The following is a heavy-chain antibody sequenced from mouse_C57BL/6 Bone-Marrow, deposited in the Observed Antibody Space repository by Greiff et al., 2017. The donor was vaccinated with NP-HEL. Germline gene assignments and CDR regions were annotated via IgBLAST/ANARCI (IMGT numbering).Heavy chain of an antibody. V-gene: IGHV1-59*01. D-gene: IGHD4-1*01. CDR2: IDPSDSYT. Sequence: QVQLQQSGAELVRPGTSVKLSCKASGYTFTSYWMHWVKQRPGQGLEWIGVIDPSDSYTNYNQKFKGKATLTVDTSSSTAYMQLSSLTSEDSAIYFCARKGTWERYFDVWGTGTTVTVSS. J-gene: IGHJ1*03. CDR1: GYTFTSYW. CDR3: ARKGTWERYFDV.